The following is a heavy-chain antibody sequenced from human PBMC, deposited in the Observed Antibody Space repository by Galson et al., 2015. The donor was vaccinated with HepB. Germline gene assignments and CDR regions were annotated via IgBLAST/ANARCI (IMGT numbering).Heavy chain of an antibody. CDR3: ARVLRLRKVYKPPFDY. J-gene: IGHJ4*02. V-gene: IGHV6-1*01. CDR2: TYYRSKWNN. CDR1: GDSVSSNSRL. D-gene: IGHD1-14*01. Sequence: CAISGDSVSSNSRLWNWIRQSPSRGLEWLGRTYYRSKWNNDYAASVKSRISITSDTSKNHFSLQLNSVTPEDTAVYFCARVLRLRKVYKPPFDYWGQGTLVTVSS.